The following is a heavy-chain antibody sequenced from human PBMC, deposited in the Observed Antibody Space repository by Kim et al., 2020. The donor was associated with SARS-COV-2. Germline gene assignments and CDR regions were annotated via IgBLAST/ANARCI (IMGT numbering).Heavy chain of an antibody. CDR3: ARDTTVKDYYYYGMDV. D-gene: IGHD4-4*01. CDR1: GFTFSSYG. CDR2: IWYDGSNK. Sequence: GGSLRLSCAASGFTFSSYGMHWVRQAPGKGLEWVAVIWYDGSNKYYADCVKGRFTISRDNSKNTLYLQMNSLRAEDTAVYYCARDTTVKDYYYYGMDVWGRGTTVTVSS. V-gene: IGHV3-33*01. J-gene: IGHJ6*02.